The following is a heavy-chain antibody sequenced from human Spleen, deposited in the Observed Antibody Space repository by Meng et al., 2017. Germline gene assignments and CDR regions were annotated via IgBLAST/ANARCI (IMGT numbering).Heavy chain of an antibody. CDR1: GGSFSDYY. V-gene: IGHV4-34*01. J-gene: IGHJ4*02. Sequence: QVQLQQWGAGLLKPSETLSLTCVVSGGSFSDYYWSWIRQPPGKGLEWIGEINHSGSTNYNPSLKSRVTISVDTSKNQFSLKLSSVTAADLAVYYCARGPTTMAHDFDYWGQGTLVTASS. D-gene: IGHD4-11*01. CDR3: ARGPTTMAHDFDY. CDR2: INHSGST.